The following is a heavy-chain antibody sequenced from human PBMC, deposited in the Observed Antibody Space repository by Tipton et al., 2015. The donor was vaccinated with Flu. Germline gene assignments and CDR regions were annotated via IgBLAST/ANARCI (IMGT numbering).Heavy chain of an antibody. CDR1: GGSINSGGSY. J-gene: IGHJ4*02. CDR2: IYHTGTT. D-gene: IGHD2-21*02. Sequence: TLSLTCTVSGGSINSGGSYWSWIRQQPGKGLEWIGNIYHTGTTDYNPSLKGRVIISEDTSKNQLSLELRSVTGADTAVYFCAKGVAVTAPPYYDTWGQGNLVTVSS. CDR3: AKGVAVTAPPYYDT. V-gene: IGHV4-31*03.